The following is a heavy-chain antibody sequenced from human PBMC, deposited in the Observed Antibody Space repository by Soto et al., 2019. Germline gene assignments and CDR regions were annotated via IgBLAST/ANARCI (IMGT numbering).Heavy chain of an antibody. V-gene: IGHV3-73*01. CDR2: IRSKVNNYAT. CDR3: TKPSDTDYKNEGGMDV. CDR1: GFSFSGSA. D-gene: IGHD4-4*01. J-gene: IGHJ6*02. Sequence: EVQLVESGGGLVQPGGSLKLSCAASGFSFSGSAMHWVRQASGKGLEWVGRIRSKVNNYATEYGAPTKGRFTISRDDSKNTAYLQLDSLKTDDTAVYYCTKPSDTDYKNEGGMDVWGQGTTVTV.